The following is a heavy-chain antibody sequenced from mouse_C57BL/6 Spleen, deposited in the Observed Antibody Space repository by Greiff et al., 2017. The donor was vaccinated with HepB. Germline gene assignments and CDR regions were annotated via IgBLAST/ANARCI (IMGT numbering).Heavy chain of an antibody. CDR3: ARFGDYGFAY. D-gene: IGHD2-4*01. CDR2: IYPRSGNT. V-gene: IGHV1-81*01. J-gene: IGHJ3*01. Sequence: LVESGAELARPGASVKLSCKASGYTFTSYGISWVKQRTGQGLEWIGEIYPRSGNTYYNEKFKGKATLTADKSSSTAYMELRSLTSEDSAVYFCARFGDYGFAYWGQGTLVTVSA. CDR1: GYTFTSYG.